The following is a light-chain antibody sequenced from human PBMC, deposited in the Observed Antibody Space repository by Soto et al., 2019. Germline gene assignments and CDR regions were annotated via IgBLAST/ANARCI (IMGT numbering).Light chain of an antibody. CDR2: GAS. CDR1: QSVSSSY. J-gene: IGKJ4*01. CDR3: QLYRTS. V-gene: IGKV3-20*01. Sequence: IVLTQSPGTLSLSPGERVTLSCRASQSVSSSYLAWYQQKPGQAPRLLIYGASSRATGIPDRFSGSGAGTEFTLTSSRLEPAELAVYYVQLYRTSFGGGTKVQLK.